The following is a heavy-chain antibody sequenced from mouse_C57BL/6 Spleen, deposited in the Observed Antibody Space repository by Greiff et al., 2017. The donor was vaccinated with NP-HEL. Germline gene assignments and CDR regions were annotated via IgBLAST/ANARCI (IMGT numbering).Heavy chain of an antibody. D-gene: IGHD2-5*01. CDR2: INPNSGYT. J-gene: IGHJ4*01. Sequence: VQLQQSGAELAKPGASVKLSCKASGYTFTSYWMHWVKQRPGQGLEWIGYINPNSGYTKYNQKFKDKATLTADKSSSTAYMQLSSLTYEDSAVYYCARAYYSNLIRDAMDYWGQGTSVTVSS. CDR3: ARAYYSNLIRDAMDY. V-gene: IGHV1-7*01. CDR1: GYTFTSYW.